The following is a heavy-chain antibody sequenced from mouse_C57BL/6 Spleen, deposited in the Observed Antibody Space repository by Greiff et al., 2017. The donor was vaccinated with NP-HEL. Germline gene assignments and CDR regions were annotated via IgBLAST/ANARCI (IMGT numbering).Heavy chain of an antibody. CDR3: ARYSNYGYFDV. D-gene: IGHD2-5*01. CDR1: GYSFTGYF. Sequence: EVQLQQSGPELVKPGDSVKISCKASGYSFTGYFMNWVMQSHGKSLEWIGRINPYNGDTFYNQKFKGKATLTVDKSSSKAHMELRSLTSEDSAVYYCARYSNYGYFDVWGTGTTVTVSS. CDR2: INPYNGDT. V-gene: IGHV1-20*01. J-gene: IGHJ1*03.